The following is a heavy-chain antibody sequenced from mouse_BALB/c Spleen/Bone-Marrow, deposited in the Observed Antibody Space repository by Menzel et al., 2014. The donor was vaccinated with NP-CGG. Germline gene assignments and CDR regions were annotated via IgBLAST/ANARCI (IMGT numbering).Heavy chain of an antibody. CDR3: ASYYYGSSGFAY. CDR2: IVPANGNT. V-gene: IGHV14-3*02. D-gene: IGHD1-1*01. J-gene: IGHJ3*01. Sequence: VQLKQSGAELVKPGASVKLSCTASGSNIKDTYMHWVKQRPEQGLEWIGRIVPANGNTKYDPKFQGKATITADTSSNTAYLQLSSLTSEDTAVYYCASYYYGSSGFAYWGQGTLVTVSA. CDR1: GSNIKDTY.